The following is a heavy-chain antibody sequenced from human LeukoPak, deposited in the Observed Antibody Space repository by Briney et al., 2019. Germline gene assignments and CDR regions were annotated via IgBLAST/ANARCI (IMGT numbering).Heavy chain of an antibody. CDR3: ARGLLSSGYYTDY. CDR1: GGSISSYY. J-gene: IGHJ4*02. V-gene: IGHV4-59*01. CDR2: IYYSGST. Sequence: PSETLSLTCTVSGGSISSYYWSWVRQPPGKGLERIGYIYYSGSTNYNPSLKSRVTISVDTSKNQFSLKLSSVTAADTAVYYCARGLLSSGYYTDYWGQGTLVTVSS. D-gene: IGHD3-22*01.